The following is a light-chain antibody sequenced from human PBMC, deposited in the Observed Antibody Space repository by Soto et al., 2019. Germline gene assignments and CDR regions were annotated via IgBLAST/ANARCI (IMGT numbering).Light chain of an antibody. CDR3: QQYNNWPSWT. Sequence: EIVMTQSPATLSVSPGERATLSCRASQSVSSNLAWYQQKPGQAPRLLLYGASTRATGIPARFSGSGSGTEFTLTISSLQSEDFAVYYCQQYNNWPSWTFGQGTK. V-gene: IGKV3-15*01. J-gene: IGKJ1*01. CDR2: GAS. CDR1: QSVSSN.